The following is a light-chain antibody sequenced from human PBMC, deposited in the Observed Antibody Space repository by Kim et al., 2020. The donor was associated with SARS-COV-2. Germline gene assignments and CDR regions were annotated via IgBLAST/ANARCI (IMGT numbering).Light chain of an antibody. CDR2: KDI. V-gene: IGLV3-27*01. CDR1: VLTKKY. J-gene: IGLJ3*02. Sequence: SYELTQPSSVSVSPGQTARITCSGDVLTKKYVRWFQQKPGQAPVLVIYKDIERPSGIPARFSGSSSGTTVTLTISGAQVEDEAVYHCFSAANTTHWMFGGGTKVTVL. CDR3: FSAANTTHWM.